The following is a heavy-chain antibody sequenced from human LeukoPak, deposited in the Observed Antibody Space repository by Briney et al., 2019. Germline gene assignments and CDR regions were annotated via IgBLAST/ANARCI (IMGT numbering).Heavy chain of an antibody. V-gene: IGHV3-23*01. Sequence: GGSLRLSCAASRFAFSSYAMSWVRQAPGKGLEWVSAISGSGGSTYYADSVKGRFTISRDNSKNTLYLQMNSLRAEDTAVYYCAKDNWNYVNAFDIWGQGTMVTVSS. CDR2: ISGSGGST. CDR3: AKDNWNYVNAFDI. CDR1: RFAFSSYA. J-gene: IGHJ3*02. D-gene: IGHD1-7*01.